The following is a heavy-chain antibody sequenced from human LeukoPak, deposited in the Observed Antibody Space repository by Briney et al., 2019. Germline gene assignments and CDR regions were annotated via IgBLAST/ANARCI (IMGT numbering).Heavy chain of an antibody. V-gene: IGHV3-7*01. CDR2: INKDGSVT. Sequence: QAGGSLRLSCADSGFTFSRDWMAWVRQAPGKGLEWVASINKDGSVTCYVDSVKGRFTLSRENAKNSVYLQMNSLRADDTAVYFCARDAGWGRFDYWGQGTLLTVSS. D-gene: IGHD1-26*01. CDR1: GFTFSRDW. CDR3: ARDAGWGRFDY. J-gene: IGHJ4*02.